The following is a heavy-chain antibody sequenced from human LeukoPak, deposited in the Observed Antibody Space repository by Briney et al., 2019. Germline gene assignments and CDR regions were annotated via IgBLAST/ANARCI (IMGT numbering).Heavy chain of an antibody. D-gene: IGHD3-22*01. V-gene: IGHV3-30*04. Sequence: GGSLRLSCAASGFTFSSYVMHWVRQAPGKGLEWVAIISYDGSNEYYADSVKGRFTISRDNSKNTLYLQMNSLSAADAAVYYCAKDWGYYYDSSGLIDYWGQGTLVTVSS. CDR2: ISYDGSNE. CDR1: GFTFSSYV. CDR3: AKDWGYYYDSSGLIDY. J-gene: IGHJ4*02.